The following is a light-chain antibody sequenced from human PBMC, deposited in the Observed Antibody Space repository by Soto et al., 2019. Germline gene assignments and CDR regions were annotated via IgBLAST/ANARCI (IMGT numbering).Light chain of an antibody. CDR2: DDS. CDR1: DIGSKS. Sequence: SYELTQPPSVSVAPGQTARMSCAGNDIGSKSVHWYQKRPGQAPVLVVYDDSDRPSGIPERLSGSNSGTTATLIISRVEAGDEADYFCQVWDISSDHVVFGGGTKVTV. CDR3: QVWDISSDHVV. J-gene: IGLJ2*01. V-gene: IGLV3-21*02.